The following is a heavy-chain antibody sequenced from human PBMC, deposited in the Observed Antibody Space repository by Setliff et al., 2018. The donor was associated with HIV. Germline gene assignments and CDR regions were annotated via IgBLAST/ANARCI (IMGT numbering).Heavy chain of an antibody. J-gene: IGHJ6*02. CDR3: ARDTLASGGTAMVNYYYYGMDV. Sequence: SETLSLTCTVSGGSISSGDYYWSWIRQPPGKGLEWTGYIYYSGSTYYNPSLKSRVTISVDTSKNQFSLKLSSVTAADTAVYYCARDTLASGGTAMVNYYYYGMDVWGQGTTVTVSS. CDR2: IYYSGST. CDR1: GGSISSGDYY. V-gene: IGHV4-30-4*08. D-gene: IGHD5-18*01.